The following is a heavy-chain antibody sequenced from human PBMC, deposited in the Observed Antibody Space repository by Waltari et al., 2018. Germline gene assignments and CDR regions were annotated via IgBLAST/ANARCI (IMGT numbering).Heavy chain of an antibody. V-gene: IGHV4-34*01. CDR3: AISLSSGWPYYFDY. Sequence: QVQLQQWGAGLLKPSETLSLTCAVYGGSFSGYYWCWIRQPPGKGLEWIGEINHSGSTNYNPSLKSRVTISVDTSKNQFSLKLSSVTAADTAVYYCAISLSSGWPYYFDYWGQGTLVTVSS. CDR1: GGSFSGYY. J-gene: IGHJ4*02. CDR2: INHSGST. D-gene: IGHD6-19*01.